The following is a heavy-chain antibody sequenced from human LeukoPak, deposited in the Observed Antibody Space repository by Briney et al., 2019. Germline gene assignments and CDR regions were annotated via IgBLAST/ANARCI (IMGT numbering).Heavy chain of an antibody. D-gene: IGHD1-26*01. Sequence: GGSLRLSCAASAFTFSDYSMNWVRQAPGKGLEWVSYISGRGNTIYYADSVKGRFTISRDNAKSSMYLQMNSLRAEDTAVYYCARDRLKSGSYYFDYWGQGTLVSFSS. V-gene: IGHV3-48*01. CDR3: ARDRLKSGSYYFDY. CDR2: ISGRGNTI. CDR1: AFTFSDYS. J-gene: IGHJ4*02.